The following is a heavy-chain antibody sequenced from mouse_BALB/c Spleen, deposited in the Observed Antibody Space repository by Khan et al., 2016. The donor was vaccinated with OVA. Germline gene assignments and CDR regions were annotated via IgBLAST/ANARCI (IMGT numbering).Heavy chain of an antibody. V-gene: IGHV5-6-5*01. Sequence: EVELVESGGGLVKPGGSLKLSCEASGFTFSNYAMSWVRQSPEKRLEWVASIGSGESTYYQASVKGRFTISRDNARNILYLQMSSLRSGATAMYYCARDYWFAYWGQVTLVTVSA. CDR2: IGSGEST. J-gene: IGHJ3*01. CDR3: ARDYWFAY. CDR1: GFTFSNYA.